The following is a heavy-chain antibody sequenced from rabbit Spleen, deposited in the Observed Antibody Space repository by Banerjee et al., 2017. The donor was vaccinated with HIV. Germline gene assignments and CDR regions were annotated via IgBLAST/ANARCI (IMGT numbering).Heavy chain of an antibody. CDR3: ARGSATMTMVITGFYLTL. Sequence: QSLEESGGDLVKPGASLTLTCTASGFSFSSSYYMCWVRQAPGKGLECIACIYVGSSGSTYYASWAKGRFTISRTSSTTVTLQMTSLTAADTATYFCARGSATMTMVITGFYLTLWGQGTLVTVS. CDR2: IYVGSSGST. J-gene: IGHJ4*01. D-gene: IGHD2-1*01. CDR1: GFSFSSSYY. V-gene: IGHV1S40*01.